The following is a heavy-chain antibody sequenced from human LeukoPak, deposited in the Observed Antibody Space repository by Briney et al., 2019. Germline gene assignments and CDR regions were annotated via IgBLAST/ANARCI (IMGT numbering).Heavy chain of an antibody. J-gene: IGHJ4*02. CDR3: ARDTPARRYYFDY. CDR2: ISSSGSTI. CDR1: GFTFGDYY. D-gene: IGHD4-17*01. Sequence: PGGSLRLSCAASGFTFGDYYMSWIRQAPGKGLEWVSYISSSGSTIYYADSVKGRFTISRDNAKNSLYLQMNSLRAEDTAVYYCARDTPARRYYFDYWGQGTLVTVSS. V-gene: IGHV3-11*01.